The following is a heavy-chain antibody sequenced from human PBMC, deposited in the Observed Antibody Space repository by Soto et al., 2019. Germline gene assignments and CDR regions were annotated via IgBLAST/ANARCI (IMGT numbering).Heavy chain of an antibody. CDR3: ARGQQAAIGDYFYHGLDV. CDR2: IRSRADNYAT. V-gene: IGHV3-73*01. J-gene: IGHJ6*02. CDR1: GFIFSGSA. Sequence: SLRLSCADSGFIFSGSAIRWVRQAPGKGLEWVGRIRSRADNYATSSGASVRGRFTFFRDDSKNMAYLQMNTLKTEDTAIYYCARGQQAAIGDYFYHGLDVWGQGTSVTVSS. D-gene: IGHD3-10*01.